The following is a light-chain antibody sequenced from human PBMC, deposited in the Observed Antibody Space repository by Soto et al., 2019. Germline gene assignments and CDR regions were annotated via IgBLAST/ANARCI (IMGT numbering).Light chain of an antibody. V-gene: IGKV3-20*01. Sequence: EIVLTQSPGTLSLSPGERATLSCRASQSVRDRYVAWYQQKPGQAPSLLIYDTSTRATGVPDRFSGSGSGTDFALTISRVEPEDFAIYFCQQYGRSPGTFGQGTKV. CDR2: DTS. J-gene: IGKJ1*01. CDR1: QSVRDRY. CDR3: QQYGRSPGT.